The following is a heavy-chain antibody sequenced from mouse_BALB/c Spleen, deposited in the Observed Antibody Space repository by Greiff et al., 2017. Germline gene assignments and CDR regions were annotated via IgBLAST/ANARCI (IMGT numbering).Heavy chain of an antibody. CDR2: ISYSGST. V-gene: IGHV3-2*02. CDR3: ARRGRYPFAY. Sequence: EVKLVESGPGLVKPSQSLSLTCTVTGYSITSDYAWNWIRQFPGNKLEWMGYISYSGSTSYNPSLKSRISITRDTSKNQFFLQLNSVTTEDTATYYCARRGRYPFAYWGQGTLVTVSA. J-gene: IGHJ3*01. CDR1: GYSITSDYA. D-gene: IGHD1-1*01.